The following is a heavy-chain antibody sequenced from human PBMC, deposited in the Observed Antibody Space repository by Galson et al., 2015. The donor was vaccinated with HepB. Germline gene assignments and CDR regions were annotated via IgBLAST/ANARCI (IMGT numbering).Heavy chain of an antibody. CDR1: GYTFTSYG. CDR2: ISAYNGNT. J-gene: IGHJ3*02. Sequence: SVKVSCKASGYTFTSYGISWVRQAPGQGLEWMGWISAYNGNTNYAQKLQGRVTMTTDTSTSTAYMELRSLRSDDTAVYYCARARGIVVVTPRDAFDIWGQGTMVTVSS. V-gene: IGHV1-18*04. CDR3: ARARGIVVVTPRDAFDI. D-gene: IGHD2-21*02.